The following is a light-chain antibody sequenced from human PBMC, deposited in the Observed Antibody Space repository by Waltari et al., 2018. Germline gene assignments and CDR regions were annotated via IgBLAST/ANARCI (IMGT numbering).Light chain of an antibody. CDR1: SSDVGGSAF. CDR3: CSHAGSDTFWV. CDR2: YVS. J-gene: IGLJ3*02. V-gene: IGLV2-11*01. Sequence: QSALPQPRSVSGPPGQSVPISCTGTSSDVGGSAFPSWYQQHPGKAPKLIMYYVSQRPSGVPDRFSGSKSGNTASLTITGLQAEDEAEYYCCSHAGSDTFWVFGGGTKVTVL.